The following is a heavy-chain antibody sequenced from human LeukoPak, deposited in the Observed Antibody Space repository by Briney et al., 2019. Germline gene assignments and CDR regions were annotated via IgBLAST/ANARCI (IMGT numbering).Heavy chain of an antibody. CDR3: ATLTGGDDAFDI. CDR1: GDSISTSSYY. J-gene: IGHJ3*02. V-gene: IGHV4-39*07. Sequence: SETLSLTCSVSGDSISTSSYYWGWIRQPPGKGLEWIGIIYYSGSTYYNPSLKSRVTISVLTSKNRFSLKLSSVTAADTAVYYCATLTGGDDAFDIWGQGTMVTVSS. CDR2: IYYSGST. D-gene: IGHD4-23*01.